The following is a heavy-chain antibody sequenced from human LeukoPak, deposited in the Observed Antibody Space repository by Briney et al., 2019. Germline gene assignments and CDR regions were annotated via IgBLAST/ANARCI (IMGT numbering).Heavy chain of an antibody. CDR1: GFTFSSYE. J-gene: IGHJ4*02. CDR3: ARTPGIDY. Sequence: GGSLRLSCAASGFTFSSYEMNWVRQAPGKGLEWVSSISSSSSYIYYADSVKGRFTISRDNAKNSLYLQMNSLRAEDTAVYYCARTPGIDYWGQGTLVTVSS. V-gene: IGHV3-21*01. CDR2: ISSSSSYI.